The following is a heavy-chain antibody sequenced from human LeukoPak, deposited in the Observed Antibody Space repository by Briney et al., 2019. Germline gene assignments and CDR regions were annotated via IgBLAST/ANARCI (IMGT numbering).Heavy chain of an antibody. CDR3: AKAPSGSYYVFWEYFDY. V-gene: IGHV3-23*01. D-gene: IGHD1-26*01. J-gene: IGHJ4*02. CDR2: ISGSGGST. Sequence: PGGSLRLSCAASGFTFSSYAMSWVRQAPGKGLEWVSAISGSGGSTYYADSVKGRFTISRDNSKNTLYLQMNSLRAEDTAVYYCAKAPSGSYYVFWEYFDYWGQGTLVTVSS. CDR1: GFTFSSYA.